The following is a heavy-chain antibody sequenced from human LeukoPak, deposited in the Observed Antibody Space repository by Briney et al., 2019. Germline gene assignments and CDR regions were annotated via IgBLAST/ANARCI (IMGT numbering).Heavy chain of an antibody. CDR2: INHSGST. D-gene: IGHD6-19*01. CDR1: GGSFSGYY. V-gene: IGHV4-34*01. J-gene: IGHJ4*02. CDR3: AAVDQKSSGWDFDY. Sequence: PSETLSLTCAVSGGSFSGYYWSWIRQPPGKGLEWIGEINHSGSTNYNPSLKSRITISVDTSKNQFSLKLSSVTAADTAVYYCAAVDQKSSGWDFDYWGQGTLVTVSS.